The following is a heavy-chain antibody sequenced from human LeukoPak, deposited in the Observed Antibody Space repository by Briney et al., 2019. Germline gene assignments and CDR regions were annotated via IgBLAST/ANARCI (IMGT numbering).Heavy chain of an antibody. CDR3: AKVSWANYFDY. J-gene: IGHJ4*02. D-gene: IGHD6-13*01. V-gene: IGHV3-23*01. CDR1: GFSFSSYA. Sequence: GGSLRLSCAASGFSFSSYAMSWVRQAPGKGLEWVSAISGSGGNTYYADSVRGRFTISRDNSKNTLYLQMNSLRAEDTAIYYCAKVSWANYFDYWGQGTLVTVSS. CDR2: ISGSGGNT.